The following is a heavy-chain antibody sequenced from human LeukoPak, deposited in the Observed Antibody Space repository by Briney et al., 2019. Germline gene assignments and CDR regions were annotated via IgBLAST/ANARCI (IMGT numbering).Heavy chain of an antibody. J-gene: IGHJ4*02. CDR1: GGSISSGDYY. V-gene: IGHV4-30-4*01. Sequence: SETLSLTCTVSGGSISSGDYYWSWIRQPPGKGLEWIGYIYYSGSTYYNPSLKSRVSISLDASENQFSLKLSSVTAADTAVYYCARGRRELKYAPDYWGQGTLVTVSS. D-gene: IGHD2-2*01. CDR2: IYYSGST. CDR3: ARGRRELKYAPDY.